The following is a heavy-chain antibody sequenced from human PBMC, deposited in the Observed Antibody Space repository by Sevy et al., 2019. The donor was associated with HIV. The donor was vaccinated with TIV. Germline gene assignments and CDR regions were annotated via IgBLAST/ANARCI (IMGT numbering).Heavy chain of an antibody. V-gene: IGHV4-59*01. J-gene: IGHJ5*02. CDR2: IHYSGST. CDR3: ARAPPVRSGDDSLNWFDP. Sequence: SETLSLTCSVSGGPISSYYWSWIRQPPGKRLEWIGYIHYSGSTNYNPSPNSRLTISVDTSKNQFSLRLTSVTAADTAVYYCARAPPVRSGDDSLNWFDPWGQGILVTDSS. D-gene: IGHD5-12*01. CDR1: GGPISSYY.